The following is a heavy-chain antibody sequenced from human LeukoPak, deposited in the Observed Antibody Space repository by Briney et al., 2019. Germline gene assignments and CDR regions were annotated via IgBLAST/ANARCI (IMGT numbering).Heavy chain of an antibody. V-gene: IGHV3-15*01. J-gene: IGHJ4*02. CDR2: VKSKSAGETT. D-gene: IGHD3-10*01. CDR3: TLIQGWGSGSYYRDF. CDR1: GLSICNDW. Sequence: GGSLRLSCAASGLSICNDWMSWVRHAPGKGMEWVARVKSKSAGETTDYAAPVKGRFTISRDDSKNTLYLQMNSLKTEDTAVYYCTLIQGWGSGSYYRDFWGQGTLVTVSS.